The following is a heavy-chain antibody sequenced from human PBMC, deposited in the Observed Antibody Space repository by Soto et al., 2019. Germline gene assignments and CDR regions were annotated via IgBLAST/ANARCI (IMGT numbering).Heavy chain of an antibody. Sequence: QAGGSLRLSCAASGFTFSSYWMSWVRQAPGKGLEWVANIKQDGSEKYYVDSVKGRFTISRDNAKNSLYLQMNSLRAEDTAVYYCAREDRGSSGWYGYYYYGMDVWGQGTTVTVSS. CDR3: AREDRGSSGWYGYYYYGMDV. CDR2: IKQDGSEK. D-gene: IGHD6-19*01. CDR1: GFTFSSYW. V-gene: IGHV3-7*01. J-gene: IGHJ6*02.